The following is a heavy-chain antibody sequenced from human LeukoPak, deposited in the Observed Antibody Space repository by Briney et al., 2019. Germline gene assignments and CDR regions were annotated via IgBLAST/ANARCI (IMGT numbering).Heavy chain of an antibody. CDR1: GGSFSGYY. CDR3: AIRTSYYDFWSAYYKPPTWFDP. V-gene: IGHV4-34*01. J-gene: IGHJ5*02. Sequence: PSETLSLTCAVYGGSFSGYYWSWVRQPPGKGLEWIGEINHSGSTNYNASLERRVTISVDTSKNQFSLKLRSVTAADTAVYYCAIRTSYYDFWSAYYKPPTWFDPWGQGTLVTVSS. CDR2: INHSGST. D-gene: IGHD3-3*01.